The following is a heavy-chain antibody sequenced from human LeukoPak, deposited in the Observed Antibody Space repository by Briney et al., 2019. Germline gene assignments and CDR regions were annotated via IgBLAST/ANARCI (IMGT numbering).Heavy chain of an antibody. V-gene: IGHV4-59*01. Sequence: SETLSLTCTVSGGSISSYYWSWIRQPPGKGLEWIGYIYYSGSTNYNPSLKSRVTISVDTSKNQFSLKLSSVTAADTAVYYCARVMGDYDFWSGYLEKYYFDYWGQGTLVTVSS. CDR1: GGSISSYY. CDR3: ARVMGDYDFWSGYLEKYYFDY. J-gene: IGHJ4*02. D-gene: IGHD3-3*01. CDR2: IYYSGST.